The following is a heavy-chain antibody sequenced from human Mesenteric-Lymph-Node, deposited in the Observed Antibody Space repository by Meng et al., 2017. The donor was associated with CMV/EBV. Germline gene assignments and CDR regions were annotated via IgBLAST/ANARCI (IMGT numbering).Heavy chain of an antibody. CDR2: IYNGGSSK. V-gene: IGHV3-23*03. CDR3: AKEHEHDAIAAGS. D-gene: IGHD6-13*01. CDR1: GFAVDTYA. Sequence: GESLKISCFASGFAVDTYAMTWVRQAPGKGLEWVSVIYNGGSSKYYGDSVAGRFTISRDISKNTLYLQMNSLRVEDTAVYYCAKEHEHDAIAAGSWGQGTLVTVSS. J-gene: IGHJ5*02.